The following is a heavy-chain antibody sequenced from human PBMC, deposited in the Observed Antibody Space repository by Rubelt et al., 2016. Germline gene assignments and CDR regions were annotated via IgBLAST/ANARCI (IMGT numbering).Heavy chain of an antibody. CDR1: GGSFSGYY. V-gene: IGHV4-34*01. J-gene: IGHJ3*02. CDR2: INHSGST. D-gene: IGHD6-19*01. CDR3: ASGSSEWLMDAFDI. Sequence: QVQLQQWGAGLLKPSETLSLTCAVYGGSFSGYYWSWIRQPPGKGLEWIGEINHSGSTNYNPSLKSRVTRSVDTSKTQFSLKLSSVTAADTAVYYCASGSSEWLMDAFDIWGQGTMVTVSS.